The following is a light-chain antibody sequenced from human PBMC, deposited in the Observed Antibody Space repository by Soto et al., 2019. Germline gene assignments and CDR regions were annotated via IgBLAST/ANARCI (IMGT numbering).Light chain of an antibody. CDR2: DDI. V-gene: IGLV1-51*01. CDR3: GSWDSSPTDNV. Sequence: QSVLTHPPSVSAAPGQKVTISCSGTTSNVANNFVSWYQQFPGKAPKLLIYDDIRRPSGIPDRFSASKSGTSATLGITGLQTGDEADYYCGSWDSSPTDNVFGTGTKVTVL. J-gene: IGLJ1*01. CDR1: TSNVANNF.